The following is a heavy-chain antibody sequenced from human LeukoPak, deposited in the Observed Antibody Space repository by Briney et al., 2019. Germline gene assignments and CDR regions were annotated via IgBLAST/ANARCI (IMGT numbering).Heavy chain of an antibody. Sequence: GGSLRLSCAASGFTFSSYSMNWVRQAPGKGLEWVSSISSSSSYIYYADSVKGRFTISRDNAKNSLYLQMNSLRAEDTAVYYCARVAAAGTVIGAFDIWGQGTMVTVSS. CDR2: ISSSSSYI. CDR1: GFTFSSYS. J-gene: IGHJ3*02. V-gene: IGHV3-21*01. CDR3: ARVAAAGTVIGAFDI. D-gene: IGHD6-13*01.